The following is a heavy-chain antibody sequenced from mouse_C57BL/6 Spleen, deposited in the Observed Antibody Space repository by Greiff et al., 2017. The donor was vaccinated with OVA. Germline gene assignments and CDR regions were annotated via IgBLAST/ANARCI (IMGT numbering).Heavy chain of an antibody. V-gene: IGHV5-17*01. CDR1: GFTFSDYG. CDR2: ISSGSSTI. Sequence: EVKLVESGGGLVKPGGSLKLSCAASGFTFSDYGMHWVRQAPEKGLEWVAYISSGSSTIYYADTVKGRFTISRDNAKNTLFLQMTSLRSEDTAMYYCARGWLLRDYFDYWGQGTTLTVSS. CDR3: ARGWLLRDYFDY. D-gene: IGHD2-3*01. J-gene: IGHJ2*01.